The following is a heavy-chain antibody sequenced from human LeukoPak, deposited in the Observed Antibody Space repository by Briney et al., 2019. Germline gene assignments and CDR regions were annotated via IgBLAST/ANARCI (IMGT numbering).Heavy chain of an antibody. CDR3: ARGISGYSSSWDFDY. CDR2: INAGNGNT. D-gene: IGHD6-13*01. CDR1: GYTFTSYA. V-gene: IGHV1-3*03. J-gene: IGHJ4*02. Sequence: GASVKVSCKASGYTFTSYAMHWVRQAPGQRLEWMGWINAGNGNTKYSQEFQGRVTITRDTSASTAYMELSSLRSEDMAVYYCARGISGYSSSWDFDYWGQGTLVTVSS.